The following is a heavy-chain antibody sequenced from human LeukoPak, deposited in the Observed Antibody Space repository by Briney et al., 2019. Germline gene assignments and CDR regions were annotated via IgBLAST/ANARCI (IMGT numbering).Heavy chain of an antibody. Sequence: PSETLSLTCTVSGGSISSFYWSWIRQPPGKGLEWIGYIYYSGSTNYNPSLKSRVTISVDTSKNQLSLKLSSVTAADTAVYYCARHGGSGSYYNWFDPWGQGTLVTASS. V-gene: IGHV4-59*08. CDR3: ARHGGSGSYYNWFDP. CDR1: GGSISSFY. J-gene: IGHJ5*02. CDR2: IYYSGST. D-gene: IGHD1-26*01.